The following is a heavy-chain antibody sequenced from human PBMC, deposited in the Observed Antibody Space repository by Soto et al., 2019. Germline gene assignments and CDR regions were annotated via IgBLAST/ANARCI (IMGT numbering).Heavy chain of an antibody. CDR1: GYTFTSYG. CDR2: ISAYNGNT. V-gene: IGHV1-18*01. D-gene: IGHD6-19*01. J-gene: IGHJ6*02. CDR3: ARDRSSGWYSHYYGMDV. Sequence: ASVKVSCKASGYTFTSYGSSWVRQAPGQGLEWMGWISAYNGNTNYAQNLQGRVTMTTGTSTSAAYMELRSLRSDDTAVYYCARDRSSGWYSHYYGMDVWGQGTTVTVPS.